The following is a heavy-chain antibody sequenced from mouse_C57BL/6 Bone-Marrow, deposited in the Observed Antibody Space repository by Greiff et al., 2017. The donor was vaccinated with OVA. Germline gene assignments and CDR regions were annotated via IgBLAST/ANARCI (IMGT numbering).Heavy chain of an antibody. CDR1: GYTFTSYG. D-gene: IGHD1-1*01. CDR2: IYPRSGNT. V-gene: IGHV1-81*01. Sequence: VHLVESGAELARPGASVKLSCKASGYTFTSYGISWVKQRTGQGLEWIGEIYPRSGNTYYNEKFKGKATLTADKSSSTAYMELRSLTSEDSAVYFCARALTVVVFEDWGQGTTLTVSS. CDR3: ARALTVVVFED. J-gene: IGHJ2*01.